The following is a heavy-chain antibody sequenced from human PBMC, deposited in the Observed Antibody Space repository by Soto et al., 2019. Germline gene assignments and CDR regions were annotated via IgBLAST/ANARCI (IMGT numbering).Heavy chain of an antibody. Sequence: PGGSLRLSCATSGFNFNTNGMTWVRQAPGKGLEWVSIISGSGGSTYYADSVKGRFTISRDNSKNTLYLQMNSLRAEDTAVYYCAKEVYYYGSGSYYPFDYWGQGTLVTVSS. CDR3: AKEVYYYGSGSYYPFDY. V-gene: IGHV3-23*01. J-gene: IGHJ4*02. CDR2: ISGSGGST. CDR1: GFNFNTNG. D-gene: IGHD3-10*01.